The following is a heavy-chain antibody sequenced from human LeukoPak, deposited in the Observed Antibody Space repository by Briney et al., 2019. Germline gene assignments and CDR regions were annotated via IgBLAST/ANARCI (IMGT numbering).Heavy chain of an antibody. J-gene: IGHJ6*03. D-gene: IGHD3-10*01. Sequence: PGGSLRLSCAASGFTVSSNEMSWVRQAPGKGLEWVSSISGGSTYYADSRKGRFTISRDNSKNTLHLQMNSLRAEDTAVYYCAREGSDYYYYMDVWGKGTTVTISS. V-gene: IGHV3-38-3*01. CDR1: GFTVSSNE. CDR2: ISGGST. CDR3: AREGSDYYYYMDV.